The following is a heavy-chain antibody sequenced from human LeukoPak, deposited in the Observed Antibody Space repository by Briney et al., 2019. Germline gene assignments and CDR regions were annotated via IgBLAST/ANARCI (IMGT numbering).Heavy chain of an antibody. V-gene: IGHV1-18*01. CDR2: INIYNGNP. CDR3: ARDQYDSVWGSHRSYFDY. D-gene: IGHD3-16*02. J-gene: IGHJ4*02. CDR1: GYTFSSYG. Sequence: GASVKVSCKASGYTFSSYGISWVRQAPGQGLEWMGWINIYNGNPNYAQKFQSRVIMTTDTSTSTAYMELRSLRSDDTAVYYCARDQYDSVWGSHRSYFDYWGQGTLVTVSS.